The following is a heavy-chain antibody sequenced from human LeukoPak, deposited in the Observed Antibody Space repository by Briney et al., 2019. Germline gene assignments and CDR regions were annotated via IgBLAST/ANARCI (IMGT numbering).Heavy chain of an antibody. CDR2: IIPILGIA. J-gene: IGHJ4*02. CDR1: GGTFSSYA. Sequence: ASVKVSCKASGGTFSSYAISWVRQAPGQGLEWMGRIIPILGIANYAQKLQGRVTITADKSTSTAYMELNSLRSEDTAVYYCASTTDYSNYGGGFYYFDYWGQGTLVTVSS. CDR3: ASTTDYSNYGGGFYYFDY. D-gene: IGHD4-11*01. V-gene: IGHV1-69*04.